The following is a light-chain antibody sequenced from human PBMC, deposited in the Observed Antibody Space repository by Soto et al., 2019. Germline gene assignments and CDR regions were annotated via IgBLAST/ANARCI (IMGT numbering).Light chain of an antibody. Sequence: QLVLTQPPSVSGAPGQMVTISCTGSNSNIGTSSGVHWYQQLPGTAPRLLIYANNIRPSGVPDRFSGSKSGTSASLVITGLQAEDEADYYCQSFDDNLRGVIFGGGTQLTVL. J-gene: IGLJ2*01. CDR3: QSFDDNLRGVI. CDR1: NSNIGTSSG. CDR2: ANN. V-gene: IGLV1-40*01.